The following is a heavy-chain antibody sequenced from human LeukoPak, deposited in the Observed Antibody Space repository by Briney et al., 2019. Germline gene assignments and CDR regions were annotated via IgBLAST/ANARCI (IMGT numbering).Heavy chain of an antibody. CDR1: GXTFSSYG. CDR3: ARERGSYSMTYFDY. Sequence: GGSLRLSCAASGXTFSSYGMHWVRQAPGKGLEWVAVIWYDGSNKYYADSVKGRFTISRDNSKNTLYLQMNSLRAEDTAVYYCARERGSYSMTYFDYWGQGTLVTVSS. J-gene: IGHJ4*02. V-gene: IGHV3-33*01. D-gene: IGHD1-26*01. CDR2: IWYDGSNK.